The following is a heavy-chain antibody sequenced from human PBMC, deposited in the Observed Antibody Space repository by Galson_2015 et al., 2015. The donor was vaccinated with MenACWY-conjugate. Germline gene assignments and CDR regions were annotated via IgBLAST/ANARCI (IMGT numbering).Heavy chain of an antibody. D-gene: IGHD4-23*01. V-gene: IGHV4-38-2*02. Sequence: ETLSLTCSVSGYSIRSGYYWGWIRQPPGKGLEWIGSIYHSGSSYYNMSLKSRVTISGDTSKNQFSLKLNSMTAADTAVYYCVRGGNSGPSDWFDPWGQGTLVTVSS. J-gene: IGHJ5*02. CDR2: IYHSGSS. CDR1: GYSIRSGYY. CDR3: VRGGNSGPSDWFDP.